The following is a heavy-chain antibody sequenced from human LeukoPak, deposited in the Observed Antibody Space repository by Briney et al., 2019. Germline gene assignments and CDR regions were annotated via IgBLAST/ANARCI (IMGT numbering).Heavy chain of an antibody. D-gene: IGHD2-2*01. CDR1: GGSFSGYY. Sequence: SETLSLTCAVYGGSFSGYYWSWFRQPPGKGLEWIGEINHSGSTNYNPSLKSRVTISVDTSKNQFSLKLSSVTAADTAVYYCAGGRIVVVPAAILNWFDPWGQGTLVTVSS. CDR2: INHSGST. J-gene: IGHJ5*02. V-gene: IGHV4-34*01. CDR3: AGGRIVVVPAAILNWFDP.